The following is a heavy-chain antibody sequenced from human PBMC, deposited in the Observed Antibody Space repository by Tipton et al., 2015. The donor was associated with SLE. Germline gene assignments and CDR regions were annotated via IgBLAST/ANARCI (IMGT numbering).Heavy chain of an antibody. CDR2: ISHTGNT. Sequence: LRLSCTVSGASISDGAYYWSWIRQHQGKGLEYIGYISHTGNTYSKPSLKSRVVMSLDTSKNQFSLKLSSVTAADTAVYYCARDWCSSTSCYGYYYMDVWGKGTTVTVSS. J-gene: IGHJ6*03. CDR1: GASISDGAYY. D-gene: IGHD2-2*01. CDR3: ARDWCSSTSCYGYYYMDV. V-gene: IGHV4-31*03.